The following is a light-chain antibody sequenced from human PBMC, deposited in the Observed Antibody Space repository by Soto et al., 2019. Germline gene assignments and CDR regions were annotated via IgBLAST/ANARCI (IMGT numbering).Light chain of an antibody. Sequence: QSVLTLPPSVSGAPGQRVTISCTGSSSNIGAGYDVHWYQQLPGTAPKLLIYGNSNRPSGVPDRFSGSKSGTSDSLAITGSEAEDEDDYYCLSYDSSLSGWVFGRGTKLTVL. V-gene: IGLV1-40*01. CDR2: GNS. J-gene: IGLJ3*02. CDR3: LSYDSSLSGWV. CDR1: SSNIGAGYD.